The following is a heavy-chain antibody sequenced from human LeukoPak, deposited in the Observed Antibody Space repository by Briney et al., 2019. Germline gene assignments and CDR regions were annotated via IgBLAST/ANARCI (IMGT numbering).Heavy chain of an antibody. CDR2: ISAYNGNT. Sequence: GASVKVSCKASGYTFTSYGISWVRQAPGQGLEWMGWISAYNGNTNYAQKLQGRVTMTTDTSTSTAYMELRSLRSDDTAVYYCARDEDSGYDPLAVDYWGQGTLVTVSS. CDR1: GYTFTSYG. V-gene: IGHV1-18*01. CDR3: ARDEDSGYDPLAVDY. J-gene: IGHJ4*02. D-gene: IGHD5-12*01.